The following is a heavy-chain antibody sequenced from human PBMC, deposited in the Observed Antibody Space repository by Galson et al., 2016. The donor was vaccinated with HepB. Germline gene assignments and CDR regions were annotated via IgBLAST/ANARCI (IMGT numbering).Heavy chain of an antibody. Sequence: TLSLTCNVSGGSISSGDHYWSWVRQPPAKGLEWNGYIYYRGSPSYNPSPKSRLAISVDRSKNQFSLMLSSVTAADTAVYYCAGADYGGCLAYWGQGSLVTVSS. J-gene: IGHJ4*02. V-gene: IGHV4-30-4*01. D-gene: IGHD4-23*01. CDR1: GGSISSGDHY. CDR3: AGADYGGCLAY. CDR2: IYYRGSP.